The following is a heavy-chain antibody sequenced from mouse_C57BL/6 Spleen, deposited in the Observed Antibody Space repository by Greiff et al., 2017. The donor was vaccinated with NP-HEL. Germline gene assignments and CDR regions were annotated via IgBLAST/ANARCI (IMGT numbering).Heavy chain of an antibody. D-gene: IGHD3-1*01. CDR1: GYTFTSYT. V-gene: IGHV1-4*01. Sequence: QVQLKQSGAELARPGASVKMSCKASGYTFTSYTMHWVKQRPGQGLEWIGYINPSSGYTKYNQKFKDKATLTADKSSSTAYMQLSSLTSEDSAVYYCAREGGYALYYFDYWGQGTTLTVSS. J-gene: IGHJ2*01. CDR3: AREGGYALYYFDY. CDR2: INPSSGYT.